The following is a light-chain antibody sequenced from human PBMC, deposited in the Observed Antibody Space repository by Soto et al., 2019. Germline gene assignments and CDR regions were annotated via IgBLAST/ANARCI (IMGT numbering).Light chain of an antibody. V-gene: IGLV2-14*01. CDR2: EVT. Sequence: SVLTQPASVSGSPGQSITLSCTGTTSDVGGYHFVSWYQQHPGKAPKLMIYEVTNRPSGVSDRFSGSKSGNTASLTISGLQAEDEADYYCYSYTTPSTYVFGSGTKVTIL. CDR3: YSYTTPSTYV. J-gene: IGLJ1*01. CDR1: TSDVGGYHF.